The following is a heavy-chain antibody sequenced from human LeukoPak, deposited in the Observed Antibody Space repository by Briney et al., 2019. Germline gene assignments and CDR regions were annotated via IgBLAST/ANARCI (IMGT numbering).Heavy chain of an antibody. CDR3: TKGTVYASDY. CDR2: IRTKANNYAT. D-gene: IGHD2-8*01. Sequence: GGSLRLSCAASGFTFSGSAMHWVRQASGKGLEWVGRIRTKANNYATAYAASMKGRFTISRDDSNNTAYLQMNSLKIEDTAVYYCTKGTVYASDYWGQGTLVTVSS. J-gene: IGHJ4*02. CDR1: GFTFSGSA. V-gene: IGHV3-73*01.